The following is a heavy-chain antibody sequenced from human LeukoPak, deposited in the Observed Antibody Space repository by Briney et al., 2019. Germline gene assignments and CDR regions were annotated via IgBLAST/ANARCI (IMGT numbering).Heavy chain of an antibody. CDR2: ISWNSGSI. D-gene: IGHD3-22*01. CDR1: GFTFSDYY. Sequence: GGSLRLSCAASGFTFSDYYMSWIRQAPGKGLEWVSGISWNSGSIGYADSVKGRFTISRDNAKNSLYLQMNSLRAEDTALYYCAKDDSSRPGEYFQHWGQGTLVTVSS. CDR3: AKDDSSRPGEYFQH. V-gene: IGHV3-9*01. J-gene: IGHJ1*01.